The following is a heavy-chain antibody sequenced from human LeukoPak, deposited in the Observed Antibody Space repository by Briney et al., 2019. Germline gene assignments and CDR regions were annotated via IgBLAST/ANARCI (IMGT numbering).Heavy chain of an antibody. D-gene: IGHD6-13*01. Sequence: ASVKVSCKASGYXFTSYDISWVRQAPGQGLEWMGWIRTYSGNTNYAQKLQGRVTMATDTSTSTAYMELGSLRSDDTAVYYCARGYSSSWYGGDSWGQGTLVTVSS. CDR1: GYXFTSYD. CDR2: IRTYSGNT. V-gene: IGHV1-18*01. CDR3: ARGYSSSWYGGDS. J-gene: IGHJ4*02.